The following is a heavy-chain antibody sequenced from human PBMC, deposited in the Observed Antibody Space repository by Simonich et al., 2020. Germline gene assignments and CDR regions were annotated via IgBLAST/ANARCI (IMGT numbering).Heavy chain of an antibody. Sequence: QVQLVQSGAEVKKPGASVKVSCKASGYTFTGYYMDRVRQAPGQGIEWVGRINPNSGCTNSAQKLQGRVTMTRDTSISTAYMELSRLRSDDTAVYYCARGPRWTGDDAFDIWGQGTMVTVSS. J-gene: IGHJ3*02. D-gene: IGHD7-27*01. CDR3: ARGPRWTGDDAFDI. CDR1: GYTFTGYY. V-gene: IGHV1-2*02. CDR2: INPNSGCT.